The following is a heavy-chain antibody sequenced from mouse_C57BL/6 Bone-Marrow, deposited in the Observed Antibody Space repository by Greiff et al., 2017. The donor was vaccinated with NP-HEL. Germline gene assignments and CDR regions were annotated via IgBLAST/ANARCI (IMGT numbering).Heavy chain of an antibody. D-gene: IGHD1-1*01. Sequence: EVKLVESGGGLVQPGGSLSLSCAASGFTFTDYYMSWVRQPPGKALEWLGFIRNKANGYTTEYSASVKGRFTISRDNSQSSLYLQMNALRAEDSATYYCARYPHYYGSSYWYFDVWGTGTTVTVSS. CDR2: IRNKANGYTT. CDR1: GFTFTDYY. J-gene: IGHJ1*03. CDR3: ARYPHYYGSSYWYFDV. V-gene: IGHV7-3*01.